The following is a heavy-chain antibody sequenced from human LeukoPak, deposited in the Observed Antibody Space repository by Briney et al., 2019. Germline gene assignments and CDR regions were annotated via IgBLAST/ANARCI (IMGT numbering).Heavy chain of an antibody. V-gene: IGHV3-23*01. D-gene: IGHD6-13*01. CDR2: IRGSGGST. CDR1: GFTFSSYA. Sequence: GGSLRLPCAASGFTFSSYAMRGVGQAPGKGLEWVSSIRGSGGSTYYDYSVKGRFTISRDNSKNKLYLQMNSLRAEDTDVYYCAKSESISWSDAFDIWGQGTMVTVSS. CDR3: AKSESISWSDAFDI. J-gene: IGHJ3*02.